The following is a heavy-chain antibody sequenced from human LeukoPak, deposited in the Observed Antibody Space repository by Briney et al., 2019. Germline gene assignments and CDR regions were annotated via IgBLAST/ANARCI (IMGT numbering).Heavy chain of an antibody. Sequence: GGSLRLSCAASGFTFNNYWMHWVRQAPGKGLVWVSRIKSDGKITTYADSVKGRFTTSRDNAKNSLYLQMNSLRAEDTAVYYCARDEAVAGNGVYDYWGQGTLVTVSS. D-gene: IGHD6-19*01. V-gene: IGHV3-74*01. CDR1: GFTFNNYW. J-gene: IGHJ4*02. CDR3: ARDEAVAGNGVYDY. CDR2: IKSDGKIT.